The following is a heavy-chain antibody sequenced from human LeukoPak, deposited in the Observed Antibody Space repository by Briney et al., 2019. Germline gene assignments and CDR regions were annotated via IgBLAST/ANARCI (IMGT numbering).Heavy chain of an antibody. D-gene: IGHD1-26*01. CDR3: ARTPSGSSLGY. V-gene: IGHV1-46*01. CDR1: GYTFTIYY. CDR2: INPSCGST. J-gene: IGHJ4*02. Sequence: GASVMVSCKASGYTFTIYYMHWVRQAPGQGLEWMGIINPSCGSTSYAQKFQGRVTMTRDTSTSTVYMELSSLRSEDTAVYYCARTPSGSSLGYWGQGTLVTVSS.